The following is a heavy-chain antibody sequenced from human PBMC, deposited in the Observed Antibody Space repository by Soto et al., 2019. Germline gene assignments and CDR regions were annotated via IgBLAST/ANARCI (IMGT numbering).Heavy chain of an antibody. V-gene: IGHV4-30-4*01. CDR1: CGSISSGDYY. Sequence: PSETLSLTCTVSCGSISSGDYYWSWIRQPPGKGLEWIGYIYYSGSTYYNPSLKSRVTISVDTSKNQFSLKLSSVTAADTAVYYCARGDESSDGYNSAALGYWGQGTLVTVSS. CDR3: ARGDESSDGYNSAALGY. D-gene: IGHD5-12*01. J-gene: IGHJ4*02. CDR2: IYYSGST.